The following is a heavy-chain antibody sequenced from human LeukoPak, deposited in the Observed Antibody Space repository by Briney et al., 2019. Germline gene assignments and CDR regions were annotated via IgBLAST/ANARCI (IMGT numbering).Heavy chain of an antibody. CDR3: ARLGALHDAFDV. J-gene: IGHJ3*01. CDR1: GDSIRSYY. Sequence: SETLSLTCTVSGDSIRSYYWSWIRQPPGKGLEWIGNIHYSGSTKYNSSLKSRVTISVDTSNNQFSLRVTSLTTADTAVYYCARLGALHDAFDVWGQGTLVTVSS. CDR2: IHYSGST. V-gene: IGHV4-59*12. D-gene: IGHD3-16*01.